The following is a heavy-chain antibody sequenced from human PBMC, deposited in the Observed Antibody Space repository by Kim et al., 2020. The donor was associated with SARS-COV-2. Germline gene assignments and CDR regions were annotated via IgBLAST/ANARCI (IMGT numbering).Heavy chain of an antibody. CDR3: ATETRPNDF. J-gene: IGHJ4*01. Sequence: GGSLRLSCSVSGFAFDNHALTWVRQAPGKGLEWVASIKIGGETHHADSMRGRFTISRDNSKNTLYLQMNRLRVEDTAIYYCATETRPNDFWGQEPWSPSP. V-gene: IGHV3-23*01. D-gene: IGHD1-1*01. CDR1: GFAFDNHA. CDR2: IKIGGET.